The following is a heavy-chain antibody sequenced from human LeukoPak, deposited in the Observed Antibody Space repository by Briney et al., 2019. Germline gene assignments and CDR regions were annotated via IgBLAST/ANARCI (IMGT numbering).Heavy chain of an antibody. CDR1: VFTFSDSA. CDR2: IRNRANNYAT. Sequence: GGSLRPSCEASVFTFSDSAIHWVRQAPGKGLEWVGRIRNRANNYATVYSASVEGRFSMSRDDSKNTAYLQMNSLKTEDTAIYYCSGYDYGMDVWGQGTTVTVSS. CDR3: SGYDYGMDV. V-gene: IGHV3-73*01. J-gene: IGHJ6*02.